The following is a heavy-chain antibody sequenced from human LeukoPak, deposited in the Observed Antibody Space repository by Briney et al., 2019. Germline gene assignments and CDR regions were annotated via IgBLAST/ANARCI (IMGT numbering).Heavy chain of an antibody. CDR1: GGSFSGYY. V-gene: IGHV4-34*01. J-gene: IGHJ6*02. CDR2: INHSGST. Sequence: SETLSLTRAVYGGSFSGYYWSWIRQPPGKGLEWIGEINHSGSTNYNPSLKSRVTISVDASKNQFSLKLSSVTAADTAVYYSARGKWLPGYYYYYGMDVWGQGTTVTVSS. D-gene: IGHD5-12*01. CDR3: ARGKWLPGYYYYYGMDV.